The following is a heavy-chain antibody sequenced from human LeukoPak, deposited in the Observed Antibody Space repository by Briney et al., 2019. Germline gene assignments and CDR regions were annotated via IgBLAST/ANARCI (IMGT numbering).Heavy chain of an antibody. CDR1: GFTFSSYS. CDR2: ISSSTSYI. V-gene: IGHV3-21*04. D-gene: IGHD3-16*01. J-gene: IGHJ6*02. Sequence: PGGSLRLSCAASGFTFSSYSMNWIRQAPGKGLEWVSSISSSTSYIYYADSVKGRFTISKDNAKNSLYLQMSNLRAEDTAVYFCARGGGLDVWGQGATVTVSS. CDR3: ARGGGLDV.